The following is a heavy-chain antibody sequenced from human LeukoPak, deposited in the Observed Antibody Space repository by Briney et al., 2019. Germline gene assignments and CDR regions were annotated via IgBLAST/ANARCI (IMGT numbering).Heavy chain of an antibody. Sequence: GGSLRLSCAASGFTFSSYAMSWVRQAPGKGLEWVSGISTGGGTTNHADSMKGRFTISRDNSKNTLYLQMNSLRTEDTAVYYCARAMMVVANLWGVFDYWGQGTLVTVSS. D-gene: IGHD3-22*01. V-gene: IGHV3-23*01. CDR3: ARAMMVVANLWGVFDY. CDR2: ISTGGGTT. J-gene: IGHJ4*02. CDR1: GFTFSSYA.